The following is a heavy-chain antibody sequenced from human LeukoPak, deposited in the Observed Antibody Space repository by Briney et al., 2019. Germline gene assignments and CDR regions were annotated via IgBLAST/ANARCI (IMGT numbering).Heavy chain of an antibody. Sequence: GGSLRLSCAASGFTFSSYAMSWVRQAPGKGLEWVSAISGSGGSTYYADSVKGRFTISRDNSKNTLYLQMNSLRAEDTAVYYCAKISYYYDSSGPESDYWGQGTLVTVSS. J-gene: IGHJ4*02. V-gene: IGHV3-23*01. CDR2: ISGSGGST. CDR1: GFTFSSYA. D-gene: IGHD3-22*01. CDR3: AKISYYYDSSGPESDY.